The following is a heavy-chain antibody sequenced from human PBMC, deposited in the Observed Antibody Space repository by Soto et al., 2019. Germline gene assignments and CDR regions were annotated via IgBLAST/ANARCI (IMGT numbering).Heavy chain of an antibody. V-gene: IGHV1-69*12. Sequence: QVQLVQSGAEVKKPGSSVKVSCKASGGTFSSYAISWVRQAPGQGLEWMGGIIPIFGTANYAQKSQGRVTITADEPTITAYMELSSLRSEDTAVYYCGCGLYGGYWYFDLCGRGTLVTVSS. CDR2: IIPIFGTA. CDR3: GCGLYGGYWYFDL. CDR1: GGTFSSYA. D-gene: IGHD6-19*01. J-gene: IGHJ2*01.